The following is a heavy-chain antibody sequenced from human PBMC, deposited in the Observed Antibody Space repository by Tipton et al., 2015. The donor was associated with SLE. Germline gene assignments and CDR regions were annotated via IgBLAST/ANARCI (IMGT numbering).Heavy chain of an antibody. V-gene: IGHV3-11*04. D-gene: IGHD3-10*01. Sequence: SLRLSCAASGFSISDYYMSWIRQAPGKGLEWVSYSSSTSSSTIHYADSVKGRFTISRDNARNSLYLQMNSLRAEDTAMYFCARRGMTAFDIWGQGTMVTVSS. J-gene: IGHJ3*02. CDR3: ARRGMTAFDI. CDR1: GFSISDYY. CDR2: SSSTSSSTI.